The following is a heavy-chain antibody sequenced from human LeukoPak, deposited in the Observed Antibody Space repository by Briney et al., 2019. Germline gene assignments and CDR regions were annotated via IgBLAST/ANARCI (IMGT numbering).Heavy chain of an antibody. CDR1: GFTFSSYE. J-gene: IGHJ6*04. Sequence: GGSLRLSCAASGFTFSSYEMNWVRQAPGKGLEWVSYISSSGSTIYYADSVKGRFTISRDNAKNSLYLQMNILRAEDRAVYYCAELGIAMIGGVWGKGTTVTISS. CDR2: ISSSGSTI. D-gene: IGHD3-10*02. CDR3: AELGIAMIGGV. V-gene: IGHV3-48*03.